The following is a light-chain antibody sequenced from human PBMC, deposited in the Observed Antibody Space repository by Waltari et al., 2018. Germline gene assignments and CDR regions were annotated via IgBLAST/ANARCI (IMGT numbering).Light chain of an antibody. Sequence: EIVLTQSPGTLSLSPGERATISCRASQDVGKYLAWYQQNPGQAPRLLIYHASIRATGIPDRFSGSGSGTDFTLTISRLEPEDFAVYYCQKYVNLPATFGQGTKVEIK. CDR2: HAS. CDR3: QKYVNLPAT. J-gene: IGKJ1*01. V-gene: IGKV3-20*01. CDR1: QDVGKY.